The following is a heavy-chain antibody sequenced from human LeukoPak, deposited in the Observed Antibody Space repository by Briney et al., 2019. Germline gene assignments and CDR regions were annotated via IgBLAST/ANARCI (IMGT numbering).Heavy chain of an antibody. Sequence: GGSLRLSCAAFGFTFGGYEMHWVRQAPGKGLEWLSHISSGSSGINYADSVKGRFTISRDNGRNSLYLQMNALRVEDTAIYYCARDPPRGRGFDIWGQGTMVTVSS. CDR1: GFTFGGYE. J-gene: IGHJ3*02. CDR3: ARDPPRGRGFDI. D-gene: IGHD3-10*01. CDR2: ISSGSSGI. V-gene: IGHV3-48*03.